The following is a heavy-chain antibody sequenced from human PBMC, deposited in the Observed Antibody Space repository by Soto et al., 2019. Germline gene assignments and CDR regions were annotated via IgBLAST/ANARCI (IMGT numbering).Heavy chain of an antibody. CDR3: AKGPHTNVGWPYYFES. CDR1: GFSLANFP. CDR2: SSPRGDTI. V-gene: IGHV3-48*02. J-gene: IGHJ4*02. D-gene: IGHD6-19*01. Sequence: GGSLRLSCVASGFSLANFPMNWVRQTPGKGLEWISYSSPRGDTIYYADSVEGRFTISRDNARNSLSLHMSSLRDEDSALYYCAKGPHTNVGWPYYFESWGQGVPVTVS.